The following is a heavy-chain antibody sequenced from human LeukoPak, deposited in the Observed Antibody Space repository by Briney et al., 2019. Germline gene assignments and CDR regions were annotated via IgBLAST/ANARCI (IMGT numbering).Heavy chain of an antibody. CDR3: ARIEGNYDFWSGYYGQDY. CDR2: IYASGNT. V-gene: IGHV4-61*02. D-gene: IGHD3-3*01. Sequence: SETLSLTCTVSGASVSSTDYFWNWIRQPAGKGLEWIGRIYASGNTNYNPSLKSRVTISVDTSKNQFSLKLSSVTAADTAVYYCARIEGNYDFWSGYYGQDYWGQGTLVTVSS. J-gene: IGHJ4*02. CDR1: GASVSSTDYF.